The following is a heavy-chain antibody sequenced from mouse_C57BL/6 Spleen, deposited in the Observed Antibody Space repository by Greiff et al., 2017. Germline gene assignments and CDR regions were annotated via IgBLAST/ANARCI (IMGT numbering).Heavy chain of an antibody. CDR2: IWSGGST. D-gene: IGHD5-1*01. V-gene: IGHV2-2*01. CDR1: GFSLTSYG. J-gene: IGHJ4*01. CDR3: ARNWEYLYAMDY. Sequence: QVHVKQSGPGLVQPSQCLSITCTVSGFSLTSYGVHWVRQSPGKGLEWLGVIWSGGSTDYNAAFISRLSISKDNSKSQIFFKMNSLQADDTAIYYCARNWEYLYAMDYWGQGTSVTVSS.